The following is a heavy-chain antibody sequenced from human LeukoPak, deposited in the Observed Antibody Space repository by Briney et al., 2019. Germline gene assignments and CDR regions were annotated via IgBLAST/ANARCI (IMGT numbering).Heavy chain of an antibody. Sequence: ASVKVSCKASGYTFTDYNMHWVRQAPGQGLEWMGWINPNSGGTNYAQKFQGRVTMTRDTSISTAYMELSRLRSDDTAVYYCARVQGYCSSTSCYPDTNFDYWGQGTLVTVSS. D-gene: IGHD2-2*01. J-gene: IGHJ4*02. CDR1: GYTFTDYN. CDR3: ARVQGYCSSTSCYPDTNFDY. V-gene: IGHV1-2*02. CDR2: INPNSGGT.